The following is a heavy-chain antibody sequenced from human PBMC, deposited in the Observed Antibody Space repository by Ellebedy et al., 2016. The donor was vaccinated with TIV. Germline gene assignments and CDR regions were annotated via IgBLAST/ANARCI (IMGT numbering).Heavy chain of an antibody. Sequence: SETLSLXXTVSGGSISSGDYYWSWIRQPPGKGLEWIGYIYYSGSTYYNPSLKSRVTISVDTSKNQFSLKLSSVTAADTAVYYCAREAGYYDSSGYSNWFDPWGQGTLVTVSS. CDR2: IYYSGST. D-gene: IGHD3-22*01. J-gene: IGHJ5*02. CDR1: GGSISSGDYY. V-gene: IGHV4-30-4*01. CDR3: AREAGYYDSSGYSNWFDP.